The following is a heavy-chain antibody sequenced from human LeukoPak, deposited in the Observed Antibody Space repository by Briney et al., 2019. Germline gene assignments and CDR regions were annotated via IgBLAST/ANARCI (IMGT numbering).Heavy chain of an antibody. V-gene: IGHV1-18*01. D-gene: IGHD3-3*01. CDR2: VSAYNGNT. CDR3: ARDPEALTIFGVVHYFDY. J-gene: IGHJ4*02. Sequence: ASVKVSCKASGYTFTSYAMHWVRQAPGQRLEWMGWVSAYNGNTNYAQKLQGRVTMTTDTSTSTACMELRSLRSDDTAVYYCARDPEALTIFGVVHYFDYWGQGTLVTVSS. CDR1: GYTFTSYA.